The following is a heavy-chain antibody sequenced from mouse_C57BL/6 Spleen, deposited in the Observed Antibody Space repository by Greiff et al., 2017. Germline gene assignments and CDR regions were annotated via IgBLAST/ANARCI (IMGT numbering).Heavy chain of an antibody. D-gene: IGHD1-3*01. J-gene: IGHJ2*01. CDR2: IDPSDSYT. CDR3: AREESDCDDDSFDY. Sequence: QVQLQQPGAELVRPGASVKLSCKASGYTFTSYWMHWVKQRPGQGLEWIGVIDPSDSYTNYNQKFKGKATLTVDTSSSTAYMQLSSLTSEDSAVYYCAREESDCDDDSFDYWGQGTTVTVSS. V-gene: IGHV1-59*01. CDR1: GYTFTSYW.